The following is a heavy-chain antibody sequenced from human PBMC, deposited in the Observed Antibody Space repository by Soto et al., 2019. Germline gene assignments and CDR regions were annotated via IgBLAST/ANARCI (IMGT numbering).Heavy chain of an antibody. D-gene: IGHD3-22*01. CDR1: GGTFSSYA. J-gene: IGHJ5*02. Sequence: GASVKVSCKASGGTFSSYALRWVRPAPGQGLEWMGGIIPIFGTANYAQKFQGRVTITADESTSTAYVELSSLRSEDTAVYYCARVRSYYDSSGYYDNWFDPWGQGTLVTVSS. CDR2: IIPIFGTA. CDR3: ARVRSYYDSSGYYDNWFDP. V-gene: IGHV1-69*13.